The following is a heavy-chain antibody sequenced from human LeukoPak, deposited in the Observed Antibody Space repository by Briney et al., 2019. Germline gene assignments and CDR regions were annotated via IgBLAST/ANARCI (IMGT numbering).Heavy chain of an antibody. CDR1: GYSISSGYY. CDR3: ARRGYSYDPAVSYYYYYMDV. D-gene: IGHD5-18*01. V-gene: IGHV4-38-2*02. J-gene: IGHJ6*03. CDR2: IYHSGST. Sequence: PSETLSLTCTVSGYSISSGYYWGWIRQPPGQGLEWIGSIYHSGSTYYNPSLKSRVTISVDTSKNQFSLKLSSVTAADTAVYYCARRGYSYDPAVSYYYYYMDVWGKGTTVTVSS.